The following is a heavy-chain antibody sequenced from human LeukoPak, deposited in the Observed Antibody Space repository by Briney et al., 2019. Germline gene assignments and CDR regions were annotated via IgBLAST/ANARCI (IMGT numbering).Heavy chain of an antibody. D-gene: IGHD3-10*01. CDR2: ISGSGGST. Sequence: GGSLRLSCAASGFTFSSYAMSWVRQAPGKGLEWDSAISGSGGSTYYADSVKGRFTISRDNSKNTLYLQMNSLRAEDTAVYYCAPARLLNWFDPWGQGTLVTVSS. CDR1: GFTFSSYA. CDR3: APARLLNWFDP. J-gene: IGHJ5*02. V-gene: IGHV3-23*01.